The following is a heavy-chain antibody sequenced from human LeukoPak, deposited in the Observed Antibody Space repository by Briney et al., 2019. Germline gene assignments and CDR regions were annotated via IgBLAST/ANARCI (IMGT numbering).Heavy chain of an antibody. Sequence: AGGSLRLSCAASGFILSDHYVDWVRQAPGKGLEWVVRSRNKANSYSTEYAASVRGRFTVSRDLLKNSVYLQMNSLKTEDTVMYYCTRDESALWGQGTLVTVSS. CDR3: TRDESAL. J-gene: IGHJ4*02. V-gene: IGHV3-72*01. CDR2: SRNKANSYST. CDR1: GFILSDHY.